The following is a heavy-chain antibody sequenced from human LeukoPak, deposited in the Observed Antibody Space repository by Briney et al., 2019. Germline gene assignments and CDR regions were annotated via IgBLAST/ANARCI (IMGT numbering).Heavy chain of an antibody. Sequence: SETLSLTCTVSGGSISSYYWSWIRQPAGKGLEWIWRIYTSGSTNYNPSLKSRVTISVDTSKNQFSLKLSSVTAADTAVYYCARDSYCTGGSCYSNVHDAFDIWGQGTMVTVSS. CDR2: IYTSGST. CDR3: ARDSYCTGGSCYSNVHDAFDI. V-gene: IGHV4-4*07. J-gene: IGHJ3*02. CDR1: GGSISSYY. D-gene: IGHD2-15*01.